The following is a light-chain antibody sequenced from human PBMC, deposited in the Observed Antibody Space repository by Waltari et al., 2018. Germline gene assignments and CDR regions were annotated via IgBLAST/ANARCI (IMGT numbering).Light chain of an antibody. CDR2: GAS. Sequence: EIVLTQSPDTLSVSTGERVTLPCRASQTITSSYLAWYQQKPGQAPRLLIYGASSRATGISDRFSGSGSGTDFTLTISRLEPEDVAVYYCQQYGASPHSFGPGSKVHV. V-gene: IGKV3-20*01. J-gene: IGKJ3*01. CDR1: QTITSSY. CDR3: QQYGASPHS.